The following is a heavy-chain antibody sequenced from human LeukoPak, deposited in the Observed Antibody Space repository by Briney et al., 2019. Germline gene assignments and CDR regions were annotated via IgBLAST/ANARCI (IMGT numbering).Heavy chain of an antibody. D-gene: IGHD6-13*01. CDR3: ATPSSSSWYGFDP. CDR1: GYTFTGYY. CDR2: IDPNSGGT. Sequence: ASVKVSCKTSGYTFTGYYIHCVRPAPGQGLEWMGWIDPNSGGTNYAQKFQGRVTMTRDTSISTAYMELSRLTSADTAVYRCATPSSSSWYGFDPWGQGTLATVSS. V-gene: IGHV1-2*02. J-gene: IGHJ5*02.